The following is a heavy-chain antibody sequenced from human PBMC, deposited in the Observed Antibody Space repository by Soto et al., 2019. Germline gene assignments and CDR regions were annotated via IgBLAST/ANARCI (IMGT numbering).Heavy chain of an antibody. J-gene: IGHJ5*02. CDR1: GFTFSSYA. CDR3: ARDSRIAAAENWFDP. V-gene: IGHV3-30-3*01. Sequence: GGSLRLSCAASGFTFSSYAMHWVRQAPGKGLEWVAVISYDGSNKYYADSVKGRFTISRDNSKNTLYLQMNSLRAEDTAVYYCARDSRIAAAENWFDPWGQGTLVTVS. CDR2: ISYDGSNK. D-gene: IGHD6-13*01.